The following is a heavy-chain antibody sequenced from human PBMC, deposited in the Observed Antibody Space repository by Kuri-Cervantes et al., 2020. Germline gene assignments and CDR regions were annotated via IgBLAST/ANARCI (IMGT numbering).Heavy chain of an antibody. CDR1: GFTFSSYW. CDR3: HGDYVGQDGWPTDY. Sequence: GESLKISCEASGFTFSSYWMSWVRQAPGKGLEWVANIKQDGSEKYYVDSVKGRFTISRDKAKSSLYLQMNSLRAEDTAVYYCHGDYVGQDGWPTDYWGQGTLVTVSS. J-gene: IGHJ4*02. V-gene: IGHV3-7*01. CDR2: IKQDGSEK. D-gene: IGHD4-17*01.